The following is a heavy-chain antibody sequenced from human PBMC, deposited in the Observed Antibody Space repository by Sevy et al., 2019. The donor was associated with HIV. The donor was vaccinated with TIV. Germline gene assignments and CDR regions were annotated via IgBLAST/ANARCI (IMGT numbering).Heavy chain of an antibody. CDR2: IKQDGNEK. Sequence: GGCLRLSCVASGLNLSPYWMTWVRQAPGKGLEWVANIKQDGNEKYYVDSVKGRFTVSRDNAKNALYLQMYSLRVEDTAVYFCASNTYHYDSNTYYPVYWGQGTRVTVSS. J-gene: IGHJ4*02. D-gene: IGHD3-22*01. CDR3: ASNTYHYDSNTYYPVY. CDR1: GLNLSPYW. V-gene: IGHV3-7*01.